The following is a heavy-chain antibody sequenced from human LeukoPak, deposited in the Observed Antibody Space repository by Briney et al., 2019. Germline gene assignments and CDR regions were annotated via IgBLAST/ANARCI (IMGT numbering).Heavy chain of an antibody. J-gene: IGHJ4*02. D-gene: IGHD3-22*01. Sequence: GGSLRLSCAASGFTFSSYSMNWVRQAPGKGLEWVSSISSSSSYIYYADSVKGRFTISRDNAKNSLYLQMNSLRAEDTAVDYCARDLDRQYYYDSSGPSDYWGQGTLVTVSS. CDR1: GFTFSSYS. CDR3: ARDLDRQYYYDSSGPSDY. V-gene: IGHV3-21*01. CDR2: ISSSSSYI.